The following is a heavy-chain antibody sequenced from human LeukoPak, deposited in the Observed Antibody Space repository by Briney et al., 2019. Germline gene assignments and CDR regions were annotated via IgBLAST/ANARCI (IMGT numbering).Heavy chain of an antibody. Sequence: ASVKVSCKASGGTFSSYAISWVRQAPGQGLEWMGWISAYNGNTNYAQKLQGRVTMTTDTSTSTAYMELRSLRSDDTAVYYCARSGGGATYQPFDYWGQGTLVTVSS. J-gene: IGHJ4*02. CDR3: ARSGGGATYQPFDY. CDR1: GGTFSSYA. D-gene: IGHD1-26*01. CDR2: ISAYNGNT. V-gene: IGHV1-18*01.